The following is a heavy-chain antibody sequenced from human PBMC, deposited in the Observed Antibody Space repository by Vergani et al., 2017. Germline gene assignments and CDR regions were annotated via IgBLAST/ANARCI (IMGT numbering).Heavy chain of an antibody. J-gene: IGHJ6*02. V-gene: IGHV3-30*18. CDR1: GFTFSSYG. CDR3: AKMSSRIVVEEHYGMDV. D-gene: IGHD2-15*01. CDR2: ISYDGSNK. Sequence: QVQLVESGGGVVQPGRSLRLSCAASGFTFSSYGLHWVRQAPGKGLEWVAVISYDGSNKYYADSVKGRFTISRDNSKNTLYLQMNSLRAEDTAVYYCAKMSSRIVVEEHYGMDVWGQGTTVTVSS.